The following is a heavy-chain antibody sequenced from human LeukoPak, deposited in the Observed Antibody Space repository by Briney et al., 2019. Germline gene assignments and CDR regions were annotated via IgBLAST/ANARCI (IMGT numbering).Heavy chain of an antibody. D-gene: IGHD3-10*01. CDR2: FDPEDGET. CDR1: GYTFTGYY. J-gene: IGHJ4*02. CDR3: ARGGFGEFWIYYFDY. Sequence: ASVKVSCKASGYTFTGYYMHWVRQAPGKGVEGMGGFDPEDGETIYAQKFQGRVTMTEDTSTDTAYMGLSSLRSEDTAVYYCARGGFGEFWIYYFDYWGQGTLVTVSS. V-gene: IGHV1-24*01.